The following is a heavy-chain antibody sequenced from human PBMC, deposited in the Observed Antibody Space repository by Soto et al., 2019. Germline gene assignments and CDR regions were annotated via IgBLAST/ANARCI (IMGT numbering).Heavy chain of an antibody. CDR3: ARNTDHRLVRGWLDP. D-gene: IGHD3-10*01. CDR2: ISHDGSHE. Sequence: GGSLRLSCAASGLTFSTSAMHWVRQAPGKGLEWVAMISHDGSHEYYGDSVKGRFSVSRDNSRNILHLQMSSLRIEDTAVYFCARNTDHRLVRGWLDPWGQGTLVTVSS. J-gene: IGHJ5*02. CDR1: GLTFSTSA. V-gene: IGHV3-30-3*01.